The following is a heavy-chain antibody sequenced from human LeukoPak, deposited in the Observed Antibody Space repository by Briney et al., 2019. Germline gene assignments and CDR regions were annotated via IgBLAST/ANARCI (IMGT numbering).Heavy chain of an antibody. CDR2: FHPEDGET. CDR1: GYTLTELS. J-gene: IGHJ6*02. D-gene: IGHD6-13*01. V-gene: IGHV1-24*01. Sequence: ASVKVSCKVSGYTLTELSMHWVRQAPGKGLEWMGDFHPEDGETIYAQKFQGRVTMTEDTSTYTAYMELSSLRSEDTAVYYCATDGQPHAPYSSTVYGMDVWGQGTTVTVSS. CDR3: ATDGQPHAPYSSTVYGMDV.